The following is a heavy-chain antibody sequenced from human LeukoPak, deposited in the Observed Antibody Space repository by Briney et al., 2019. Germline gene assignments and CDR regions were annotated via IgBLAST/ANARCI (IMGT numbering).Heavy chain of an antibody. J-gene: IGHJ4*02. CDR2: IRYDGSNK. D-gene: IGHD6-13*01. V-gene: IGHV3-30*02. CDR1: GFTFSSYG. CDR3: AKAEYSSSGGSFGY. Sequence: GGSLRLSCAASGFTFSSYGMHWVRQAPGKGLEWVAFIRYDGSNKYYADSVKGRFTISRDNSKNTLYLQMNSLRAEDTAVYYCAKAEYSSSGGSFGYWGQGTLVTVSS.